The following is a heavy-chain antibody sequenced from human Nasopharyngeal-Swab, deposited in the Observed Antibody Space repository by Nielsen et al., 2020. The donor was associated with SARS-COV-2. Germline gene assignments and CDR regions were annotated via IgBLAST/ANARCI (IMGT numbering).Heavy chain of an antibody. CDR3: ARGHQYQLLFHYYYYMDV. J-gene: IGHJ6*03. V-gene: IGHV1-8*01. CDR2: MNPNSGNT. D-gene: IGHD2-2*01. Sequence: ASVKVSCKASRYTFTSYDINWVRQATGQGLEWMGWMNPNSGNTGYAQKFQGRVTMTRNTSISTAYMELSSLRSEDTAVYYCARGHQYQLLFHYYYYMDVWGKGTTVTVSS. CDR1: RYTFTSYD.